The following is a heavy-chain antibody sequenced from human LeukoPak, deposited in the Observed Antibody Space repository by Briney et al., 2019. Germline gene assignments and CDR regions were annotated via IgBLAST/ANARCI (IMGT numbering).Heavy chain of an antibody. J-gene: IGHJ4*02. CDR1: GFTFSSYS. CDR3: ARDPPQTWQWPDFDY. D-gene: IGHD6-19*01. CDR2: ISSSSSYI. Sequence: SGGSLRLSCAASGFTFSSYSMNWVRQAPGKALEWVSSISSSSSYIYYADSVKGRFTISRDNAKNSLYLQMNSLRAEDTAVYYCARDPPQTWQWPDFDYWGQGTLVTVSS. V-gene: IGHV3-21*01.